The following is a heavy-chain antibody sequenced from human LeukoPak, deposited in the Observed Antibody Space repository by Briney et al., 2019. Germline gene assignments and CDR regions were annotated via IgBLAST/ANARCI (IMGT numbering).Heavy chain of an antibody. V-gene: IGHV4-59*08. CDR3: ARRSRWLPLSRRGDI. Sequence: PSETLSLTCTVSGGSISSYYWSWIRQPPGKGLEWIGYIYYSGSTNYNPSLKSRVTISVDTSKNQFSLKLSSVTAADTAVYYCARRSRWLPLSRRGDIWGQGTMVTVSS. D-gene: IGHD5-24*01. J-gene: IGHJ3*02. CDR1: GGSISSYY. CDR2: IYYSGST.